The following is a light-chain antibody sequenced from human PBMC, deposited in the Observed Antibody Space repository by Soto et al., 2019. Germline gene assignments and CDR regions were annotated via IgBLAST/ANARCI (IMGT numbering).Light chain of an antibody. CDR3: LLFYGDGVV. V-gene: IGLV7-43*01. J-gene: IGLJ2*01. CDR1: TGAVTSGYY. CDR2: STT. Sequence: QTVVTQEPSLTVSPGGTVTLTCASSTGAVTSGYYPNWFQQKPGQPPRALIYSTTYKHTWTPARFSGSLLGGKAALTLSGVQPEVEADYDCLLFYGDGVVFGGGTKVTVL.